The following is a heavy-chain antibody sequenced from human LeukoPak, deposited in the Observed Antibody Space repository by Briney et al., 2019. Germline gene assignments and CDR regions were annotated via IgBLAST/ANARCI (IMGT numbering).Heavy chain of an antibody. CDR2: IYYSGST. CDR1: GGSISSYY. J-gene: IGHJ4*02. Sequence: SETLSLTCTVSGGSISSYYWSWIRQPPGKGLEWIGYIYYSGSTNYNPSLKSRVTISVDTSKNQFSLKLSSVTAADTAVYYCAKEKRRGYSGYDPTLHIFDYWGQGTMVTVSS. CDR3: AKEKRRGYSGYDPTLHIFDY. V-gene: IGHV4-59*01. D-gene: IGHD5-12*01.